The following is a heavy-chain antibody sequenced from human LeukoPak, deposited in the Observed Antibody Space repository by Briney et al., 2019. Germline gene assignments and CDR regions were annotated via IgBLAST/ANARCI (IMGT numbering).Heavy chain of an antibody. CDR1: GGSINSYY. CDR3: ARLSSIAAAVVMGGFDY. V-gene: IGHV4-59*01. J-gene: IGHJ4*01. D-gene: IGHD6-13*01. CDR2: IYYSGST. Sequence: PSETLSLTCTVSGGSINSYYWSWLRQPPGKGLEWIGNIYYSGSTNYNPSLKSRVTIPVDTSKNHFSLKLSSVAAGHTAMYYCARLSSIAAAVVMGGFDYWGRGTLVTVSS.